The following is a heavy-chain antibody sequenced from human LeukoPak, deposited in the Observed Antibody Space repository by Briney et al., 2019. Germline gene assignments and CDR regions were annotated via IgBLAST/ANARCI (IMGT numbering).Heavy chain of an antibody. CDR3: ARAPYYYDSSGYYLGDFDY. Sequence: SETLSLTCTVSGGSLSSSSYYWGWIRQPPGKGLEWIGSIYYSGSTYYNPSLKSRVTISVDTSKNQFSLKLSSVTAADTAVYYCARAPYYYDSSGYYLGDFDYWGQGTLVTVSS. CDR2: IYYSGST. J-gene: IGHJ4*02. CDR1: GGSLSSSSYY. D-gene: IGHD3-22*01. V-gene: IGHV4-39*07.